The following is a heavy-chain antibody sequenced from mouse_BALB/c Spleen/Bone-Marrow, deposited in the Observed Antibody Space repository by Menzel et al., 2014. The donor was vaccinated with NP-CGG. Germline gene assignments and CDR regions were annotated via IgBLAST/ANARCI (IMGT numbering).Heavy chain of an antibody. J-gene: IGHJ1*01. Sequence: QVQLQQPGAELVKPGASVKLSCKASGYTFTSHWMHWVKQRPGQGLEWIGEINPSNGRTNYNEKFKSKATLTVDKSSSTAYMQLSSLTSEDSAVYYCARWNYYGSLYWYFDVWGAGTTVTVSS. CDR3: ARWNYYGSLYWYFDV. V-gene: IGHV1S81*02. CDR2: INPSNGRT. CDR1: GYTFTSHW. D-gene: IGHD1-1*01.